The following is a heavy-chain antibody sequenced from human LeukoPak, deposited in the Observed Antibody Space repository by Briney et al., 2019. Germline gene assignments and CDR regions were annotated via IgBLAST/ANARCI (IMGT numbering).Heavy chain of an antibody. Sequence: SETLSLTCTVSGGSISRGSYYWSWIRQPAGKGLEWIGRIYTSGSTNYNPSLKSRVTMSVDTSKNQFSLKLSSVTAADTAVYYCASSPRGYSYGYFDYWGQGTLVTVSS. CDR1: GGSISRGSYY. D-gene: IGHD5-18*01. J-gene: IGHJ4*02. CDR3: ASSPRGYSYGYFDY. CDR2: IYTSGST. V-gene: IGHV4-61*02.